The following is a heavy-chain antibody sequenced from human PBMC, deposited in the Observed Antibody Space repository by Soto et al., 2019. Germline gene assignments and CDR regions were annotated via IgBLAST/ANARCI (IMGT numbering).Heavy chain of an antibody. D-gene: IGHD2-15*01. CDR1: GYTFTSYY. CDR3: ARGGGCSCGICYSSYYYYGMDV. CDR2: INPSGGST. Sequence: ASVKVSCKASGYTFTSYYMHWVRQAPGQVLEWMGIINPSGGSTSYAQKVQGRVTMTRDTSTSTVYMELSSLRSEDTAVYCCARGGGCSCGICYSSYYYYGMDVWGQGTTVTVSS. V-gene: IGHV1-46*01. J-gene: IGHJ6*02.